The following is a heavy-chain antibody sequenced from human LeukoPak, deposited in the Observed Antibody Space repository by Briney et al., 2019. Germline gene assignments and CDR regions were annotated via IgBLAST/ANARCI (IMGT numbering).Heavy chain of an antibody. CDR3: ARRVERYTAFDY. Sequence: SQTLSLTCAISGDSVSSKSAAWNWIRQSPSRGLEWLGRTYYRSKWYNDYAVSVKSRITINPDTSKNQFSLKLSSVTAADTAVYYCARRVERYTAFDYWGQGTLVTVSS. J-gene: IGHJ4*02. D-gene: IGHD3-3*01. CDR1: GDSVSSKSAA. V-gene: IGHV6-1*01. CDR2: TYYRSKWYN.